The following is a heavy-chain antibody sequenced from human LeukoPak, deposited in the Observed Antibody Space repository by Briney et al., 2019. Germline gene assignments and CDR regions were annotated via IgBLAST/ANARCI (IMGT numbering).Heavy chain of an antibody. J-gene: IGHJ4*02. Sequence: GGSLRLSCAASGFTFSSYGMNWVRQAPGKGLEWVGFIRSKAYGGTTEYAASVKGRFTISRDDSKSIAYLQMNSLKTEDTAVYYCTRAGTDYGDYLDYWGQGTLVTVSS. CDR1: GFTFSSYG. D-gene: IGHD4-17*01. V-gene: IGHV3-49*04. CDR2: IRSKAYGGTT. CDR3: TRAGTDYGDYLDY.